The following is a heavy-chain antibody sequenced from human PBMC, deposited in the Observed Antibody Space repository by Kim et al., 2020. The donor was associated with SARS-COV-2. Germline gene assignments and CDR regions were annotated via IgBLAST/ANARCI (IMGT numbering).Heavy chain of an antibody. D-gene: IGHD6-13*01. CDR3: ASWGVGAAAGTYYYGMDV. CDR1: GYTFTGYY. J-gene: IGHJ6*02. V-gene: IGHV1-2*02. Sequence: ASVKVSCKASGYTFTGYYMHWVRQAPGQGLEWMGWINPNSGGTNYAQKFQGRVTMTRDTSISTAYMELSRLRSDDTAVYYCASWGVGAAAGTYYYGMDVWGQGTTVTVSS. CDR2: INPNSGGT.